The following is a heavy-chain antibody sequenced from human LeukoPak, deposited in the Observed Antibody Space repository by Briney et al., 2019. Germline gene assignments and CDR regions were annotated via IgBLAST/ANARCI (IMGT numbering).Heavy chain of an antibody. CDR3: AKSPTVDAAFDI. CDR2: IGYTGDST. V-gene: IGHV3-23*01. CDR1: GFTFSSYA. Sequence: GGSLGLSCAASGFTFSSYAMNWVRQAPGKGLEWVSGIGYTGDSTFYADSVKGRFTVSRDSSKNTLFLHTNSLRAEDTALYYCAKSPTVDAAFDIWGQGTMVTVSS. D-gene: IGHD4-23*01. J-gene: IGHJ3*02.